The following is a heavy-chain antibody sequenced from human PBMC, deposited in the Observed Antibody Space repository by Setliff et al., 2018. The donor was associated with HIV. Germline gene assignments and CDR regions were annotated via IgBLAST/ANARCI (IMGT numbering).Heavy chain of an antibody. D-gene: IGHD1-1*01. CDR3: AKDYGDGYNWGVFDI. CDR1: GFTFDDYA. CDR2: INWNSGTI. J-gene: IGHJ3*02. Sequence: GGSLRLSCAASGFTFDDYAMHWGRRAPGKGPEWVAGINWNSGTIAYADSVEGRFTISRDNAKNFVYLQMNSLRPEETALYFCAKDYGDGYNWGVFDISGQGTMVTVSS. V-gene: IGHV3-9*01.